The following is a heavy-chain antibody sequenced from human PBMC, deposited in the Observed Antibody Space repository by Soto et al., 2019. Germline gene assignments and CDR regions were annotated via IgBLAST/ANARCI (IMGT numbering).Heavy chain of an antibody. CDR1: GYTFTSYD. CDR2: MNPNSGNT. D-gene: IGHD3-3*01. J-gene: IGHJ6*03. V-gene: IGHV1-8*01. Sequence: ASLKVSCKASGYTFTSYDINWVRQATGQGLEWMGWMNPNSGNTGYAQKFQGRVTMTRNTSISTAYRELGRLRVEDTVVYCCAGVWEGWVCKNIGVVSRTYYMVVWGNGTTVTVP. CDR3: AGVWEGWVCKNIGVVSRTYYMVV.